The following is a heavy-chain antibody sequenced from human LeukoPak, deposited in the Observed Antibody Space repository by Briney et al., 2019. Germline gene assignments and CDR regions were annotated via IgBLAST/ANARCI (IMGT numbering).Heavy chain of an antibody. CDR3: ARAEWGSGSVDY. V-gene: IGHV4-30-4*07. Sequence: SETLSLTRAVSGGSISSGGYSWSWIRQPPGKGLEWIGYIYYSGSTYYNPSLKSRVTISVDTSKNQLSLKLSSVTAADTAVYYCARAEWGSGSVDYWGQGTLVTVSS. J-gene: IGHJ4*02. D-gene: IGHD3-10*01. CDR2: IYYSGST. CDR1: GGSISSGGYS.